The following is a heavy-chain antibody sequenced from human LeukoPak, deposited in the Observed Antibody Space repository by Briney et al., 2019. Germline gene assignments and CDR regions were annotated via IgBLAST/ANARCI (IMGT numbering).Heavy chain of an antibody. D-gene: IGHD5-24*01. CDR1: GGSIGGYY. Sequence: PSETLSLTCTVSGGSIGGYYWGWIRQPPGKGLEWIGYIYSSGSTSYNPSLKSRVTMSVDTSKNQFSLKLSSVTAADTAVYYCASGGLQDYYYYMDVWGKGTTVTVSS. V-gene: IGHV4-59*08. J-gene: IGHJ6*03. CDR3: ASGGLQDYYYYMDV. CDR2: IYSSGST.